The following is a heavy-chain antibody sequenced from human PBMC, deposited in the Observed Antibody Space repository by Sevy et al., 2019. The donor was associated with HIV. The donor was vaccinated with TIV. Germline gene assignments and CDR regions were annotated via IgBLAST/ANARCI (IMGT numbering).Heavy chain of an antibody. CDR3: AKDMGGYCSSTSYYAALETVYYYYGMDV. CDR2: ISWNSGSI. Sequence: GGSLRLSCAASGFTFDDYAMHWVRQAPGKGLEWVSGISWNSGSIGYADSVKGRFTISRDNAKNSLYLQMNSLRAEDTALYYCAKDMGGYCSSTSYYAALETVYYYYGMDVWGQGTTVTVSS. V-gene: IGHV3-9*01. D-gene: IGHD2-2*01. J-gene: IGHJ6*02. CDR1: GFTFDDYA.